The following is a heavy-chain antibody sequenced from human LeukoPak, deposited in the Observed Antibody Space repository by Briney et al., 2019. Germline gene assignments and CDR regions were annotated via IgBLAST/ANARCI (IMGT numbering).Heavy chain of an antibody. CDR3: ARDRPGSRACDY. V-gene: IGHV4-4*07. Sequence: SETLSLTHTVSGGSINNYCWNWIRQPAGKGLEWIGRICTSGNTNYNPSLKSRVTISVDKSKNQFSLKLGSVTAADTAVYYCARDRPGSRACDYRGQ. D-gene: IGHD3-10*01. CDR1: GGSINNYC. J-gene: IGHJ4*02. CDR2: ICTSGNT.